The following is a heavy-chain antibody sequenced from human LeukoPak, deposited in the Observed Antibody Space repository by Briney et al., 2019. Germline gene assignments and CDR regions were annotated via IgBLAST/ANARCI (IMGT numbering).Heavy chain of an antibody. CDR2: IRYDESNK. V-gene: IGHV3-30*02. Sequence: PGGSLRLSCAASGFIFSNYGMHWVRQAPGKGLEWVAFIRYDESNKFYADSVKGRFTISRDNSKNILFLQMNSLRAEDTAVYYWATMQWLEGVDLFDPWGQGTLVTVSS. D-gene: IGHD6-19*01. CDR1: GFIFSNYG. CDR3: ATMQWLEGVDLFDP. J-gene: IGHJ5*02.